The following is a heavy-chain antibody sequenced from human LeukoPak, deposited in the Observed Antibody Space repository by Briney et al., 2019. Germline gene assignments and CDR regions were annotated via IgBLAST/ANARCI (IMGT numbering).Heavy chain of an antibody. CDR3: ARDREGSSNVLDECVYYYYYMDV. CDR2: ISSSSSYI. D-gene: IGHD4-11*01. CDR1: GFTFSRHS. V-gene: IGHV3-21*01. J-gene: IGHJ6*03. Sequence: GGSLRLSCAASGFTFSRHSINWVRPAPGKGLEWDSSISSSSSYIYYADSVKGRFTISRDNAKNSLYLQMNSLRAEDTAVYYCARDREGSSNVLDECVYYYYYMDVWGKGTTVTVSS.